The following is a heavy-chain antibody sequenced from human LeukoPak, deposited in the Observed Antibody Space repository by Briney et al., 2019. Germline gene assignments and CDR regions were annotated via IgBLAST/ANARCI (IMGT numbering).Heavy chain of an antibody. CDR3: AKDRIVGATTSPPAY. V-gene: IGHV3-21*01. J-gene: IGHJ4*02. D-gene: IGHD1-26*01. CDR1: GFTFSSYN. CDR2: ISGGSSYT. Sequence: GGSLRLSCAASGFTFSSYNMDWVRQAPGKGLEWVSSISGGSSYTYYADSVKGRFTISRDNAKNSLYLQMNSLRAEDTAVYYCAKDRIVGATTSPPAYWGQGTLVTVSS.